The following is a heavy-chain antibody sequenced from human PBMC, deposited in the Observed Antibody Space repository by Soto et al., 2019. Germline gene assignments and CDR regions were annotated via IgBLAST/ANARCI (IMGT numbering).Heavy chain of an antibody. CDR3: ARMCSGGSCYVDY. V-gene: IGHV1-2*04. D-gene: IGHD2-15*01. Sequence: ASVKVSCKASGYTFTGYYMHWVRQAPGQGLEWMGWINPNSGGTNYAQKFQGWVTMTRDTSISTAYMELSRLRSDDTAVYYCARMCSGGSCYVDYWGQGTLVTVSS. CDR1: GYTFTGYY. CDR2: INPNSGGT. J-gene: IGHJ4*02.